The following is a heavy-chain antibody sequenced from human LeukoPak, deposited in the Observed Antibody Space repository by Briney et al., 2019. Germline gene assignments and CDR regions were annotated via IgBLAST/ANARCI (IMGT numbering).Heavy chain of an antibody. CDR2: IYYSGST. J-gene: IGHJ4*02. D-gene: IGHD2-21*02. Sequence: SETLSLTCTVSGGSISSYYWSWIRQPPGKGLEWIGYIYYSGSTNYNPSLKSRVTISVDTSKNQFSLKLSSVTAADTAVYYFARRPVMCGGDCYYFDYWGQGTLVTVSS. CDR3: ARRPVMCGGDCYYFDY. V-gene: IGHV4-59*01. CDR1: GGSISSYY.